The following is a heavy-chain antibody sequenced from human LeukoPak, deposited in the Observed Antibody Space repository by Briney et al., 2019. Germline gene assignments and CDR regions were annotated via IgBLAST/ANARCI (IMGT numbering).Heavy chain of an antibody. V-gene: IGHV4-34*01. D-gene: IGHD6-6*01. Sequence: PSETLSLTCAVYGGSFSGYYWSWIRQPPGKGLEWIGEINHSGSTNYNPSLKSRVTISVDTSKNQFSLKLSSVTAADTAVYYCARLHSSSSSYYFDYWGQGTLVTVSS. CDR2: INHSGST. CDR1: GGSFSGYY. CDR3: ARLHSSSSSYYFDY. J-gene: IGHJ4*02.